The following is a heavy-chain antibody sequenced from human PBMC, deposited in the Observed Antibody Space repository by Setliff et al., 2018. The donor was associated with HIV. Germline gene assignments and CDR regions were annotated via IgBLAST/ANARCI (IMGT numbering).Heavy chain of an antibody. Sequence: GGSLRLSCAASGFTFSSYSMNWVRQAPGKGLEWVSSISSSSSYIYYADSVKGRFTISRDNAKNSLYLQMNSLRAEDTAVYYCARAQDNYYDSSGYSFDSWGQGSLVTVSS. J-gene: IGHJ4*02. CDR1: GFTFSSYS. V-gene: IGHV3-21*01. CDR3: ARAQDNYYDSSGYSFDS. D-gene: IGHD3-22*01. CDR2: ISSSSSYI.